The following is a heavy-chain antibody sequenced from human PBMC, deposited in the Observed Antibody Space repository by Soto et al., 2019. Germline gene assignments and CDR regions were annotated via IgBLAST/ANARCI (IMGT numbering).Heavy chain of an antibody. D-gene: IGHD3-22*01. CDR3: AKGESHDSSGYPWDAFDI. CDR1: GFTFSSYG. CDR2: IPYDGSNK. J-gene: IGHJ3*02. Sequence: GGSLRLSCAASGFTFSSYGMHWVRQAPGKGLEWVAVIPYDGSNKYYADSVKGRFTISRDNSKNTLYLQMNSLRAEDTAVYYCAKGESHDSSGYPWDAFDIWGQGTMVTVSS. V-gene: IGHV3-30*18.